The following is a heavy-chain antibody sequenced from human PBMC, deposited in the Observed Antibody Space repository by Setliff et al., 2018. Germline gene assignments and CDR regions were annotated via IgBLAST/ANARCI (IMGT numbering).Heavy chain of an antibody. CDR2: LSPSGNT. V-gene: IGHV4-4*07. CDR1: GGSISSDY. Sequence: PSETLSLTCVVSGGSISSDYWGWIRQPAGKGLEWIGRLSPSGNTNYSPSLKSRVTMSLVTSKNYFSLKLKSVTAADTAIYFCARGNYAYWYFDLWGRGTLVTVSS. CDR3: ARGNYAYWYFDL. J-gene: IGHJ2*01. D-gene: IGHD1-7*01.